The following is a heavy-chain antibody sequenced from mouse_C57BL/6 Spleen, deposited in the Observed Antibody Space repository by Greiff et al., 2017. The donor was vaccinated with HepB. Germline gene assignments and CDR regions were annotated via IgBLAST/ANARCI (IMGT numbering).Heavy chain of an antibody. D-gene: IGHD2-3*01. Sequence: VQLQQSGPGLVQPSQSLSITCTVSGFSLTSYGVHWVRQSPGKGLEWLGVIWSGGSTDYNAAFISRLSISKDNSKSQVFFKMNSLQADDTAIYYCASPDGYYNYFDYWGQGTTLTVSS. J-gene: IGHJ2*01. V-gene: IGHV2-2*01. CDR2: IWSGGST. CDR3: ASPDGYYNYFDY. CDR1: GFSLTSYG.